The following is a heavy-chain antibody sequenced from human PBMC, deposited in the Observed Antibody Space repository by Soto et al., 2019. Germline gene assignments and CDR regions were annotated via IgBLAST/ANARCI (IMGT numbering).Heavy chain of an antibody. CDR2: ISGSGRST. J-gene: IGHJ4*02. V-gene: IGHV3-23*01. Sequence: EVQLLESGGGLVEPGGSLRLSCAASGFTFSNYPMTWARQAPGKGLEWVSSISGSGRSTYYPDSVKGRFTISRDNSKNTFFLHMNSLRAEDTAVYYCAKEQAHSQADTSSIFDYWGQGTLVTVSS. CDR3: AKEQAHSQADTSSIFDY. CDR1: GFTFSNYP. D-gene: IGHD2-2*01.